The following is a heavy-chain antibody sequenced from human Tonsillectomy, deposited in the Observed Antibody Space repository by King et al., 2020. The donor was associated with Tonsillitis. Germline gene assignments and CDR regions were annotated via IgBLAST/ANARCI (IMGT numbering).Heavy chain of an antibody. CDR2: ISYDGSNK. D-gene: IGHD6-19*01. CDR3: AIVAGTVDY. J-gene: IGHJ4*02. CDR1: GFTFSSYA. V-gene: IGHV3-30*04. Sequence: VQLVESGGGVVQPGRSLSLSCAASGFTFSSYAMHWVRQAPGKGLEWVAVISYDGSNKYYADSVKGRFTISRDNSKNTLYLQMNSLRAEDTAVYYCAIVAGTVDYWGQGTLVTVSS.